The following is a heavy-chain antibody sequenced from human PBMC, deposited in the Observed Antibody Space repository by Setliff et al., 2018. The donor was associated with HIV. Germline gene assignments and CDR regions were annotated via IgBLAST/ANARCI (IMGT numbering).Heavy chain of an antibody. J-gene: IGHJ4*02. V-gene: IGHV3-73*01. CDR2: IRSIANSHAT. CDR1: GFTFSDSA. D-gene: IGHD4-17*01. CDR3: TRHETTAY. Sequence: GGSLRLSCATSGFTFSDSAMHWVRQASGKGLEWVGRIRSIANSHATTYAASVKGRFTISRDDSKNTAYLQMDRLRTEDTAVYYCTRHETTAYWGQGTLVTVLL.